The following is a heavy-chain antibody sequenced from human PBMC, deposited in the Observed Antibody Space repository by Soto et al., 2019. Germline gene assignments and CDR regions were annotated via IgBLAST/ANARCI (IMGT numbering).Heavy chain of an antibody. CDR3: ARDRGVVTAIAAFDI. CDR1: GFTFSSYA. Sequence: GGSLRLSCAASGFTFSSYAMHWVRQAPGKGLEWVAVISYDGGNKYYADSVKGRFTISRDNSKNTLYLQMNSLRAEDTAVYYCARDRGVVTAIAAFDIWGQGTMVTVSS. CDR2: ISYDGGNK. D-gene: IGHD2-21*02. J-gene: IGHJ3*02. V-gene: IGHV3-30-3*01.